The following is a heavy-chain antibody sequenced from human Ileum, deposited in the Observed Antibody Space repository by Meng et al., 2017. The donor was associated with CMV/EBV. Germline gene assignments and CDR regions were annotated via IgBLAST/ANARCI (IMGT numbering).Heavy chain of an antibody. CDR1: GFTFSSYA. J-gene: IGHJ6*02. Sequence: GESLKISCAASGFTFSSYAMHWVRQAPGKGLEWVAVISYDGSNKYYADSVKGRFTISRDNSKNTLYLQMNSLRAEDTAVYYCARDIGGDQLLEAVFPYGMDVWGQGTMVTVSS. CDR2: ISYDGSNK. D-gene: IGHD2-2*01. V-gene: IGHV3-30-3*01. CDR3: ARDIGGDQLLEAVFPYGMDV.